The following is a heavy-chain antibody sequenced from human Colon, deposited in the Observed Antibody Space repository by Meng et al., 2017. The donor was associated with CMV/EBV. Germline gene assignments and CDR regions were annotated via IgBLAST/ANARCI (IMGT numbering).Heavy chain of an antibody. CDR2: INPNSGGT. J-gene: IGHJ1*01. V-gene: IGHV1-2*02. CDR3: ATVSSGYYLYFQH. CDR1: GYTFTGYY. Sequence: QVQLVPSGAGVKMPGASVTVSCKASGYTFTGYYMHWVRQAPGQGLEWMGWINPNSGGTNYEQKFQGRATMTRDTSISTAYMELSRLRSDDTAVYYCATVSSGYYLYFQHWGQGTLVTVSS. D-gene: IGHD3-22*01.